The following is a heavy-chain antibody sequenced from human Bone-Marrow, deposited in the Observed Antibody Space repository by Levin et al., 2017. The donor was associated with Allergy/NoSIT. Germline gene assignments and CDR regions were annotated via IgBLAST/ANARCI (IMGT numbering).Heavy chain of an antibody. V-gene: IGHV1-69*13. CDR2: IIPIFGTA. CDR1: GGTFSSYA. CDR3: ASIRKLRWFRELFSYNYYYYYMDV. J-gene: IGHJ6*03. D-gene: IGHD3-10*01. Sequence: SVKVSCKASGGTFSSYAISWVRQAPGQGLEWMGGIIPIFGTANYAQKFQGRVTITADESTSTAYMELSSLRSEDTAVYYCASIRKLRWFRELFSYNYYYYYMDVWGKGTTVTVSS.